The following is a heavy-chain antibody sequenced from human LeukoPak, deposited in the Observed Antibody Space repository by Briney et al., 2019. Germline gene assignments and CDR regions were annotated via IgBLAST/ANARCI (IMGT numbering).Heavy chain of an antibody. CDR3: TSAEGYCSGGSCSRGAFDI. CDR1: GGTFSSYA. D-gene: IGHD2-15*01. Sequence: ASVKVSCKASGGTFSSYAISWVRQAPGQGREWMGGIIPIFGTANYAQKFQGRVTITADKSTSTAYMELSSLRSEDTAVYYCTSAEGYCSGGSCSRGAFDIWGQGTMVTVSS. V-gene: IGHV1-69*06. CDR2: IIPIFGTA. J-gene: IGHJ3*02.